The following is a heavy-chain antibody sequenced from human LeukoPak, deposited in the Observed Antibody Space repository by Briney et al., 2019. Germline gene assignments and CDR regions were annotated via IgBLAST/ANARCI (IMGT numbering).Heavy chain of an antibody. J-gene: IGHJ3*02. CDR1: GFTFISYD. CDR3: ARRRYGLGSYSDAFDI. D-gene: IGHD3-10*01. V-gene: IGHV3-13*04. Sequence: GGSLRLSCAASGFTFISYDMHWVRQPTGKGLEWVSGIDTAGGTYYASSVKGRFTISRENAKNSLSLQMNSLRAGDTAVYYCARRRYGLGSYSDAFDIWGQGTMVTVSS. CDR2: IDTAGGT.